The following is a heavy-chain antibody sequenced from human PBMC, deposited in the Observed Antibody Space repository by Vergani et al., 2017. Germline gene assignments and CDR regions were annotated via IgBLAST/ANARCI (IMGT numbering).Heavy chain of an antibody. CDR1: GGSISSSSYY. D-gene: IGHD3-3*01. V-gene: IGHV4-39*01. J-gene: IGHJ3*02. CDR3: ASFTIFGVVYPDKYAFDI. Sequence: QLQLQESGPGLVKPSETLSLTCTVSGGSISSSSYYWGWIRQPPGKGLEWIGSIYYSGSTYYNPSLKSRVTISVDTSKNQFSLKLGSVTAADTAVYYCASFTIFGVVYPDKYAFDIWGQGTMVTVSS. CDR2: IYYSGST.